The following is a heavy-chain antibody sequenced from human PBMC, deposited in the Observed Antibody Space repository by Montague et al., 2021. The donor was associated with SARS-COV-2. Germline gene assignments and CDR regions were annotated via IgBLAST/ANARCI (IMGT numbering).Heavy chain of an antibody. D-gene: IGHD3-10*01. CDR1: GGSIGSGGYY. V-gene: IGHV4-31*03. Sequence: TLSLTCTVSGGSIGSGGYYWSWIRQHPGKGLEWIGYIYYSGSTYYNPSLKSRVTISVDTSKNQFSLKLSSVTAADTAVYYCARDKVYGSGRGPREGRYYYYSYGMDVWGQGTTVTVSS. CDR2: IYYSGST. CDR3: ARDKVYGSGRGPREGRYYYYSYGMDV. J-gene: IGHJ6*02.